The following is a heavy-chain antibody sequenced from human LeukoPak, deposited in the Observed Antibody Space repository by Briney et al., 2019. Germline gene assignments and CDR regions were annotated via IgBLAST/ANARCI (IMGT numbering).Heavy chain of an antibody. CDR1: GFTYSSYS. CDR2: ITSGGSTI. J-gene: IGHJ1*01. D-gene: IGHD3-16*01. V-gene: IGHV3-48*01. CDR3: ASLHQGGPFQH. Sequence: PGGSLRLSCAASGFTYSSYSMNWVRQAPGKGLEWVSYITSGGSTIYYADSVKGRFTISRDNAKNSLYLQMNSLRAEDTAVYYCASLHQGGPFQHWGQGTLVTVSS.